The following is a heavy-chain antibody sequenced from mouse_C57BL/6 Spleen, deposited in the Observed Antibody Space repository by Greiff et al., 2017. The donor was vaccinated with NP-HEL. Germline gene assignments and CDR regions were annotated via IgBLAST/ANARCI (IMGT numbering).Heavy chain of an antibody. Sequence: EVQLVESGGGLVKPGGSLKLSCAASGFTFSSYAMSWVRQTPEKRLEWVATISDGGSYTYYPDNVKGRFTISRDNAKNNLYLQMSHLKSEDTAMYYCARETNSSGFAYWGQGTLVTVSA. CDR3: ARETNSSGFAY. CDR1: GFTFSSYA. D-gene: IGHD3-2*02. J-gene: IGHJ3*01. CDR2: ISDGGSYT. V-gene: IGHV5-4*01.